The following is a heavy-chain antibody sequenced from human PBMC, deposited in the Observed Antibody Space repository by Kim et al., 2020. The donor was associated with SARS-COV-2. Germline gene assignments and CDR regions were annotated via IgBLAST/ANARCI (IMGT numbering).Heavy chain of an antibody. D-gene: IGHD6-19*01. CDR2: IYSGGST. CDR1: GFTVSSNY. J-gene: IGHJ5*02. CDR3: AREASGGIAVAGTGWFDP. V-gene: IGHV3-53*01. Sequence: GGSLRLSCAASGFTVSSNYMSWVRQAPGKGLEWVSVIYSGGSTYYADSVKGRFTISRDNSKNTLYLQMNSLRAEDTAVYYCAREASGGIAVAGTGWFDPWGQVTLVTVSS.